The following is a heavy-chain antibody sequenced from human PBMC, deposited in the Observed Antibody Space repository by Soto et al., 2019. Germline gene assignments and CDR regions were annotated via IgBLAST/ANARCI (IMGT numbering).Heavy chain of an antibody. V-gene: IGHV4-39*01. CDR3: ARRERYYGSPGWFDP. CDR2: VNHNENT. J-gene: IGHJ5*02. Sequence: PSETLSLTCTVSGGSINDFAYYWGWIRQPPGKGLEWIGTVNHNENTYYNPSLKSRVTISVDTAKNQFSLNLRYVTAADTAIYFCARRERYYGSPGWFDPWGQGAMVTVSS. D-gene: IGHD3-16*01. CDR1: GGSINDFAYY.